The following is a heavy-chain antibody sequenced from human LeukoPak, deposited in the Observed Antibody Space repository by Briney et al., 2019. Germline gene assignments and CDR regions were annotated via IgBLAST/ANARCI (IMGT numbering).Heavy chain of an antibody. J-gene: IGHJ4*02. V-gene: IGHV3-23*01. D-gene: IGHD3-22*01. Sequence: GGSLRLSCAASGFTFSGYAMSWVRQARGRGLEWVSVISGSGGTTDYADSVKGRFTISRDNSRNTLYLQMNSLRADDTAVYTCAKDRSYYDGSGYPLDYWGQGTLVTVSS. CDR1: GFTFSGYA. CDR3: AKDRSYYDGSGYPLDY. CDR2: ISGSGGTT.